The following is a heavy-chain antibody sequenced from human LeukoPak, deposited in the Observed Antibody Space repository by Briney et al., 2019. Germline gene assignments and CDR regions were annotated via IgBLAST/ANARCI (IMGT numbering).Heavy chain of an antibody. CDR3: AKGYEFWSGGIDY. D-gene: IGHD3-3*01. Sequence: GGSLRLSCAASGFTFSGSAMSWVRQAPGKGLEWVSGISGSGGSTFYADSVKGRFTISRDNSKNTLYLQMNSLRAEDTAVYYCAKGYEFWSGGIDYWGQGTLVIVSS. V-gene: IGHV3-23*01. CDR1: GFTFSGSA. J-gene: IGHJ4*02. CDR2: ISGSGGST.